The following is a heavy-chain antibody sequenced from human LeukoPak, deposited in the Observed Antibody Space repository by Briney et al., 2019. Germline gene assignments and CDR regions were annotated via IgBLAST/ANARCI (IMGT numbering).Heavy chain of an antibody. CDR3: VRDGGVSGYDLLDY. CDR2: INQDGSKE. Sequence: GGSLRLSCAASGFTFSDYWMTWVRQAPGKGLEWVANINQDGSKEYYMDSVKARFTISRDNAKNSLSLQMNSLRAEDTAVYYCVRDGGVSGYDLLDYWGQGTLVTVSS. CDR1: GFTFSDYW. V-gene: IGHV3-7*01. J-gene: IGHJ4*02. D-gene: IGHD5-12*01.